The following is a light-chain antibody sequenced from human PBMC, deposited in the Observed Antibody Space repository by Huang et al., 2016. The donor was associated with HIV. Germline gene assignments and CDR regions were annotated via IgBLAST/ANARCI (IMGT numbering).Light chain of an antibody. V-gene: IGKV3-15*01. CDR2: GAS. CDR3: QQYNDWPRT. CDR1: QSVKSN. Sequence: EIMMTQSPATLSVSPGERATLACRASQSVKSNLAWDQQRPGQAPRLVMYGASTRATGIPARFSGSGSGTEFTLTISSLQSEDFAVYYCQQYNDWPRTFGQGTKVEIK. J-gene: IGKJ1*01.